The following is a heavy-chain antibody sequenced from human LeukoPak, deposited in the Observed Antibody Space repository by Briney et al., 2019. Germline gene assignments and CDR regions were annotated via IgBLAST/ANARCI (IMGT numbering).Heavy chain of an antibody. CDR3: ARDQNYYGSGSYCMSPNWFDP. J-gene: IGHJ5*02. CDR1: GGSISSGGYY. D-gene: IGHD3-10*01. Sequence: SQTLSLTCTVSGGSISSGGYYWSSVRQHPGKGLGWIGYIYYSGSTYYNPSLKSRVTISVDTSKNQFSLKLSSVTAADTAVYYCARDQNYYGSGSYCMSPNWFDPGGQGTLVTVS. V-gene: IGHV4-31*03. CDR2: IYYSGST.